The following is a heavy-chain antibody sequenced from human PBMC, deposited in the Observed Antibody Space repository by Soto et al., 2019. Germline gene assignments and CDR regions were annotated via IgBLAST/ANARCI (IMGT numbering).Heavy chain of an antibody. V-gene: IGHV1-2*02. CDR3: ARNMDYYYGGGSGNGHGV. CDR2: INPKFGDT. J-gene: IGHJ6*02. D-gene: IGHD3-10*01. Sequence: QVRLVQSGAEVKEPGDSVRVSCEASGYTFTAYHIHWVRQAPGQGLEWMGWINPKFGDTGYAQDFQGRVSMTSDMAISTVSMELSRLTSADTAIYYCARNMDYYYGGGSGNGHGVWGQGTTVTVFS. CDR1: GYTFTAYH.